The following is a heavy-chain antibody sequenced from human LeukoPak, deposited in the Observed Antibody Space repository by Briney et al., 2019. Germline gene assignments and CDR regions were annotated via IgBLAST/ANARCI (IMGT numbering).Heavy chain of an antibody. D-gene: IGHD4-17*01. Sequence: PGGSLRLSCAASGFTFSGSAMHWVRQASGKGLEWVGRIRSKANSYATAYAASVKGRFTISRDDSKNTAYLQMNSLKTEDTAVYYCTRSHDYGDYSGRNNNYWGQGTLVTVSS. CDR1: GFTFSGSA. J-gene: IGHJ4*02. V-gene: IGHV3-73*01. CDR2: IRSKANSYAT. CDR3: TRSHDYGDYSGRNNNY.